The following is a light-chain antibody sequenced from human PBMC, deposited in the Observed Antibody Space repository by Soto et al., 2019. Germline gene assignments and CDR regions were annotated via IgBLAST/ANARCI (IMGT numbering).Light chain of an antibody. V-gene: IGLV6-57*04. CDR1: SGSIASNY. CDR3: QSYDSSNVV. J-gene: IGLJ2*01. Sequence: NLMLTQPHSGSEYPGKTVTISCTRSSGSIASNYVQWYQQRPGSAPTTVIYEDNQRPSGVPDRFSGSIDSSSNSASLTISGLKTEDEADYYCQSYDSSNVVFGGGTKLTVL. CDR2: EDN.